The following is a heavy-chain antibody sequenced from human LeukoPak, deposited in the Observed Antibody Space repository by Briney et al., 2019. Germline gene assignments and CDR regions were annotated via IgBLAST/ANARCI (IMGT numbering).Heavy chain of an antibody. CDR2: LNPEDGET. J-gene: IGHJ4*02. Sequence: ASVKVSCKVSGYTLTELSMHWVRQAPGKGLEWMGGLNPEDGETIYVQKFQGRVTISEDTATDTLYMQMSNLRAEDTAVYYCATVIGTLSFDYLGQGTLVTVSS. CDR3: ATVIGTLSFDY. D-gene: IGHD1-1*01. V-gene: IGHV1-24*01. CDR1: GYTLTELS.